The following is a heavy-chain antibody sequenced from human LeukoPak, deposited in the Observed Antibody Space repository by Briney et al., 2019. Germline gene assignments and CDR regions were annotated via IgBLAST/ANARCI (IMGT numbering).Heavy chain of an antibody. CDR3: ARDRYDILTGYTNFDY. D-gene: IGHD3-9*01. V-gene: IGHV4-39*07. Sequence: SETLSLTCTVSGGSISSSSYYWGWIRQPPGKGLEWIGSIYYSGSTYYNPSLKSRVTISVDTSKNQFSLKLSSVTAADTAVYYCARDRYDILTGYTNFDYWGQGTLVTVSS. J-gene: IGHJ4*02. CDR1: GGSISSSSYY. CDR2: IYYSGST.